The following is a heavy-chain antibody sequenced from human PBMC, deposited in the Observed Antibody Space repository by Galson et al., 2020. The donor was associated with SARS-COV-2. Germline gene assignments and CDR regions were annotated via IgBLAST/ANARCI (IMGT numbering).Heavy chain of an antibody. Sequence: GGSLRLSCAASGFTFSVYAMTWVRQAPGKGLEWVSCMSASGARTYYADSVKGRFTLSRDNSRDTLYLQMNSLRAEDTAVYYCATEKQMSTIQGVFDTWGQGTLVTGSS. CDR1: GFTFSVYA. D-gene: IGHD1-1*01. J-gene: IGHJ5*02. CDR3: ATEKQMSTIQGVFDT. V-gene: IGHV3-23*01. CDR2: MSASGART.